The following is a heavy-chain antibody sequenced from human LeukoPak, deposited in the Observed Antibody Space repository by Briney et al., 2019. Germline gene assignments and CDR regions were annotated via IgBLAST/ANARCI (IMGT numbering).Heavy chain of an antibody. V-gene: IGHV3-7*01. J-gene: IGHJ4*02. D-gene: IGHD1-26*01. Sequence: GGSLRLSCAASGFTFSSYWMSWVRQAPGKGLEWVANIKQDGSEKYYVDSVKGRFTISRDNAKNSLYLQMNSLRAEDTAVYYCARDKIVGATNFDYWGQGTLVTVSS. CDR2: IKQDGSEK. CDR3: ARDKIVGATNFDY. CDR1: GFTFSSYW.